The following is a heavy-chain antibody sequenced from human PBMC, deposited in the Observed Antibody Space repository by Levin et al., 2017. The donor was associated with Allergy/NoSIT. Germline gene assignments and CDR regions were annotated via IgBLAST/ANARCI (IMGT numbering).Heavy chain of an antibody. V-gene: IGHV5-51*01. D-gene: IGHD1-26*01. J-gene: IGHJ3*02. CDR2: IHPTDSDI. Sequence: KGGESLKISCKAYGYSFIHYWIGWVRQMPGKGLESMGIIHPTDSDIKYSPSFEGQVTFSADTSITTAYLQWSSLKASDTAIYYCATLADVGAFDIWGQGTMLTVSS. CDR3: ATLADVGAFDI. CDR1: GYSFIHYW.